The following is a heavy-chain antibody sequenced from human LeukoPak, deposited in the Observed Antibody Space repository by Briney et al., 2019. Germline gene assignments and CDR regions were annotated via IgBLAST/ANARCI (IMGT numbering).Heavy chain of an antibody. CDR3: APGGDSTSGQ. V-gene: IGHV3-48*04. CDR1: GFTSQTYS. J-gene: IGHJ4*02. CDR2: ISSSGSTM. D-gene: IGHD2/OR15-2a*01. Sequence: GGSLRLSRTVSGFTSQTYSMNCVRDAPGEGLGSGSYISSSGSTMYYADSVKGRFTVSRDNARNSLYLQMASLRVEDTAVYHCAPGGDSTSGQWGQGTLVTVSS.